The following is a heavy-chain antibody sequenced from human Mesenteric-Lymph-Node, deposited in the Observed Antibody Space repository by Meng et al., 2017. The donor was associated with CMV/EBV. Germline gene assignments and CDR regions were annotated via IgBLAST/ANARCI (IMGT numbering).Heavy chain of an antibody. V-gene: IGHV4-39*07. J-gene: IGHJ6*02. CDR1: GGSISSSSYY. D-gene: IGHD6-13*01. Sequence: GSLRLSCTVSGGSISSSSYYWGWIRQPPGKGLEWIGSIYYSGSTYYNPSLKSRVTISVETSKNQFSLKVSSVTAADTAVYYCARAPQPYDSSSWSYNYHGMDVWGQGTTVTVSS. CDR2: IYYSGST. CDR3: ARAPQPYDSSSWSYNYHGMDV.